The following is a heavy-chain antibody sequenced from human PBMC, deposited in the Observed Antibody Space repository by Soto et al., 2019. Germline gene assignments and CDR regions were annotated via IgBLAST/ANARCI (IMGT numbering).Heavy chain of an antibody. J-gene: IGHJ4*02. CDR3: VTPIDY. Sequence: QVQLVESGGGVVQPGRSLRLSCAASGFTFSSYGMHWVRQAPGKGLEWVAVISYDGSNKYYADSVKGRFTISRDNSKNTLYLQMNSLRAEDTAVYYCVTPIDYWGQGTLVTVSS. CDR1: GFTFSSYG. CDR2: ISYDGSNK. V-gene: IGHV3-30*03.